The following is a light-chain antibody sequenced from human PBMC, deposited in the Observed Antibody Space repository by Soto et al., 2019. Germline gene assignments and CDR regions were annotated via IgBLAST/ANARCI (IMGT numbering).Light chain of an antibody. CDR2: AAS. V-gene: IGKV1-33*01. CDR1: QDIYDY. J-gene: IGKJ2*01. CDR3: QQYDNSPMFT. Sequence: DIQMTQSPYSLSASVGDSVTITCQASQDIYDYLNWYQHKPGKAPRLLIYAASNLETGVPSRFSGSGSGTDFTFTINSLQPEDIATYYCQQYDNSPMFTFGRGTKVEI.